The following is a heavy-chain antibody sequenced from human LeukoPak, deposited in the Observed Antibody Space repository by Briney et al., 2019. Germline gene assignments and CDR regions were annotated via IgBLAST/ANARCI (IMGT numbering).Heavy chain of an antibody. V-gene: IGHV4-34*01. CDR1: GGSFSGYY. D-gene: IGHD1-26*01. J-gene: IGHJ4*02. CDR3: ARGVGYSGRRLFDY. Sequence: SETLSLTCAVYGGSFSGYYWSWIRQPPWKGLEWIGEINHSGSTNYNPSLKSRVTISVDTSKNQFSLKLSSVTAADTAVYYCARGVGYSGRRLFDYWGQGTLVTVSS. CDR2: INHSGST.